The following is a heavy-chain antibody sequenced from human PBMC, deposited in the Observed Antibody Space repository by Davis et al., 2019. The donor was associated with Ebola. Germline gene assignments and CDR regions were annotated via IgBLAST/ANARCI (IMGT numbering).Heavy chain of an antibody. D-gene: IGHD3-9*01. Sequence: GGSLRLSCAASGFTFSSYSMNWVRQAPGKGLEWVALISHDGRKTHYAESVKGRFTVSRDNSKNTLYLQMNSLTAEDTAIYFCAKESYEILTGYYAYYDFWGQGALVTVSS. CDR1: GFTFSSYS. CDR2: ISHDGRKT. V-gene: IGHV3-30*18. CDR3: AKESYEILTGYYAYYDF. J-gene: IGHJ4*02.